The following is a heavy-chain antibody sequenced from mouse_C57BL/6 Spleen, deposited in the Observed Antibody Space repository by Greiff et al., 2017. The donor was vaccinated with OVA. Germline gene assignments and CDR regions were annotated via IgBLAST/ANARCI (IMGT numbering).Heavy chain of an antibody. CDR3: TRIYYGYDGEAY. Sequence: VKLVESGAELVRPGASVTLSCKASGYTFTDYEMHWVKQTPVHGLEWIGAIDPETGGTAYNQKFKGKAILTADKSSSTAYMELRSLTSEDSAVYYCTRIYYGYDGEAYWGQGTTLTVSS. V-gene: IGHV1-15*01. D-gene: IGHD2-2*01. CDR1: GYTFTDYE. CDR2: IDPETGGT. J-gene: IGHJ2*01.